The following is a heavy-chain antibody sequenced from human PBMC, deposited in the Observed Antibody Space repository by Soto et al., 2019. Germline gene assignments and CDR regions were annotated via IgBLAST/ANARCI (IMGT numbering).Heavy chain of an antibody. CDR3: ARDLVEMATITYYYYYGMDV. Sequence: GASVKVSCKASGGTFTSYAINWVRQAPGQGLEWMGGIVPIFGTANYAQKFQGRVTITADKSTSTAYMELSSLRSEDTAVYYSARDLVEMATITYYYYYGMDVWGQGTTVTVSS. CDR1: GGTFTSYA. V-gene: IGHV1-69*06. CDR2: IVPIFGTA. J-gene: IGHJ6*02. D-gene: IGHD5-12*01.